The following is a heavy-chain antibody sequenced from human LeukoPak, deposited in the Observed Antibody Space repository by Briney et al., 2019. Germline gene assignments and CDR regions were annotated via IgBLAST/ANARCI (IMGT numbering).Heavy chain of an antibody. CDR3: ARDLKQWLVSNWFDP. V-gene: IGHV3-21*01. J-gene: IGHJ5*02. CDR2: ISSSSSYI. Sequence: GGSLRLSCAASGFTFSSYSMNWVRQAPGKGLEWVSSISSSSSYIYYADSVKGRFTISRDNAKNSLYLQMNSLRAEDTAVYYCARDLKQWLVSNWFDPWGQGTLVTVSS. D-gene: IGHD6-19*01. CDR1: GFTFSSYS.